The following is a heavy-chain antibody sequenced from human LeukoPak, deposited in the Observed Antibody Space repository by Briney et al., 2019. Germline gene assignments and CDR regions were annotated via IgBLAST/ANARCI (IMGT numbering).Heavy chain of an antibody. Sequence: GGSLRLSCAASGFTFSSYAMSWVRQAPGKGLEWVSAISGSGGSTYYADSVKGRFTISRDNSKNTLYLQMNSLRAEDTAVYYCARMRVPAASFYYYYGMDVWGQGTTVTVSS. CDR1: GFTFSSYA. CDR3: ARMRVPAASFYYYYGMDV. CDR2: ISGSGGST. D-gene: IGHD2-2*01. J-gene: IGHJ6*02. V-gene: IGHV3-23*01.